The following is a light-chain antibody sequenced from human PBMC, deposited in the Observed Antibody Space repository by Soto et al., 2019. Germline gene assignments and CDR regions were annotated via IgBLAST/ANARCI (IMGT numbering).Light chain of an antibody. V-gene: IGLV2-18*02. CDR2: EVN. Sequence: QSALTQPPSVSGSPGQSVTISCTGTSSVIANYNRVSWYQLHPGTAPKLMIYEVNNRPSGVPDRFSGSKSANTASLTISGLQAEDEADYYCAPYTTSDTYVFGTGTKVTVL. CDR3: APYTTSDTYV. CDR1: SSVIANYNR. J-gene: IGLJ1*01.